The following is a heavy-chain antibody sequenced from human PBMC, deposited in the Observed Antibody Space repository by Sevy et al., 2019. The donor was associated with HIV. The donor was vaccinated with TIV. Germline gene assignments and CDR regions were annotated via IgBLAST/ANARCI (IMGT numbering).Heavy chain of an antibody. J-gene: IGHJ4*02. D-gene: IGHD3-10*01. Sequence: ASVKVSCKASGYTFTGYYMHWVRQAPGQGLEWMGRINPNSGGTNYAKKFQGRVTMTRDTSISTAYMELSRLRSDDTAVYYCACLHYYGSGSYYNDWGQGTLVTVSS. CDR2: INPNSGGT. CDR3: ACLHYYGSGSYYND. V-gene: IGHV1-2*06. CDR1: GYTFTGYY.